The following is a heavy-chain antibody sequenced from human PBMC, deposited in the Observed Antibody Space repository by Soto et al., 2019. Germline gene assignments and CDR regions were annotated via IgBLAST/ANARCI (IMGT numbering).Heavy chain of an antibody. D-gene: IGHD6-13*01. Sequence: EVQLVASGGGLVQPGGSLRRSCAASGFTVSSNYMSWVRQAPGQGLEWVSVIYSGGSTYYADSVKGRFTISRDNSKNTPDLHMNSLRAEDTAVYYCAREALDLGQHQVYYYWGQGTLVTFSA. V-gene: IGHV3-66*01. CDR1: GFTVSSNY. J-gene: IGHJ4*02. CDR2: IYSGGST. CDR3: AREALDLGQHQVYYY.